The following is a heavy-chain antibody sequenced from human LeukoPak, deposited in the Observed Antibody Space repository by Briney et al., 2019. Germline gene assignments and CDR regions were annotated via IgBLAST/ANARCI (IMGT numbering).Heavy chain of an antibody. CDR3: AKEHDLWHKQGNWFDT. V-gene: IGHV3-23*01. CDR1: GFSFNTYS. D-gene: IGHD3-3*01. Sequence: PGGSLRLSCTTSGFSFNTYSMSWVRQSPGKGLGWVSAINDDTPYYTDSVKGRFTVSRDKSKDTLYLHLNSLRAEDTAIYYCAKEHDLWHKQGNWFDTWGQGVLVTVSS. J-gene: IGHJ5*02. CDR2: INDDTP.